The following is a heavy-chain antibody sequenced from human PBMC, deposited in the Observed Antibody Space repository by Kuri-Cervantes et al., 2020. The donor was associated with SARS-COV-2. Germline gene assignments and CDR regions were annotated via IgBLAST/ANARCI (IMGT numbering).Heavy chain of an antibody. J-gene: IGHJ4*02. Sequence: GGSLRLSCAASGFTFSSYAMSWVRQAPGKGLEWVSSISSSSSYIYYADSVKGRFTISRDNAKNSLYLQMNSLRAEDTAVYYCARDFSSSGGFDYWGQGTRGTVSS. V-gene: IGHV3-21*01. CDR1: GFTFSSYA. D-gene: IGHD6-6*01. CDR3: ARDFSSSGGFDY. CDR2: ISSSSSYI.